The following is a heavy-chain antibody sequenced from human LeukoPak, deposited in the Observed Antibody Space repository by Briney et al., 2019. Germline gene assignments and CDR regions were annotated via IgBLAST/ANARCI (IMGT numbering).Heavy chain of an antibody. D-gene: IGHD3-16*01. CDR1: GDTVSNKRSA. CDR3: ASSSLRGSDAFDI. Sequence: SQTLSLTCAISGDTVSNKRSAWNWIRQSPSRGLEWLGRTYYRSKWYTDYAVSVSSRITINQDASKNQFSLQLNSVTPEDTAVYYCASSSLRGSDAFDIWGQGTMVTVSS. CDR2: TYYRSKWYT. V-gene: IGHV6-1*01. J-gene: IGHJ3*02.